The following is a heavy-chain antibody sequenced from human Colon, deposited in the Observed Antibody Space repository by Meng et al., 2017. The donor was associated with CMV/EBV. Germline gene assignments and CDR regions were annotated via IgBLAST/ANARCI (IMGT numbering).Heavy chain of an antibody. Sequence: GGSLRLSCGASGFAVSDYNMDWVRQAPGKGLEWVASITGTSLYIYYADSVKGRFTISRDNAKNSLYLQMDSLTADDTAVYYCGRDQSKGPTNWNYEYYFDHWGQGALVTVSS. J-gene: IGHJ4*02. CDR2: ITGTSLYI. D-gene: IGHD1-7*01. V-gene: IGHV3-21*01. CDR3: GRDQSKGPTNWNYEYYFDH. CDR1: GFAVSDYN.